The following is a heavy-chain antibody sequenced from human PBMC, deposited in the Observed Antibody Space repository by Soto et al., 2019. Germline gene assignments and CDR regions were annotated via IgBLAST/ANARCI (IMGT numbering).Heavy chain of an antibody. V-gene: IGHV3-43*01. CDR1: GFTFDDHT. CDR3: AKEKDRIFDY. CDR2: ITWDAGSA. Sequence: EVQLVETGGGLIQPGGSLRLSCAGSGFTFDDHTMHWVRQAPGKGLEWVSLITWDAGSAFYADSVRGRFTISRDNSKNSLYLQMNSLRTEDSALYYCAKEKDRIFDYWGRGTPVTVSS. J-gene: IGHJ4*02.